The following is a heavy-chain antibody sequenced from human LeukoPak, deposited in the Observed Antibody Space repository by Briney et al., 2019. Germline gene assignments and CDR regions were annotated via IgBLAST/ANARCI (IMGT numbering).Heavy chain of an antibody. J-gene: IGHJ4*02. D-gene: IGHD6-19*01. CDR1: GFTFSSYW. CDR3: AKDRGSGYLDY. V-gene: IGHV3-30*18. Sequence: PPGGSLRLSCTASGFTFSSYWMSWVRQAPGKGLEWVAVISNDGSNKFYADSVKGRFTISRDNSKNTLYLQMNSLRAEDTAVYYCAKDRGSGYLDYWGQGTLVTVSS. CDR2: ISNDGSNK.